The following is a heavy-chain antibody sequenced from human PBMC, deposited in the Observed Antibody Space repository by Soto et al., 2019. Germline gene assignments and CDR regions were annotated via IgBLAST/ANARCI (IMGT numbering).Heavy chain of an antibody. CDR3: AKEGTSGFSYFDY. V-gene: IGHV3-23*01. D-gene: IGHD6-19*01. J-gene: IGHJ4*02. Sequence: GGSLRLSCAASGFTFSNYAMSWVRQAPGKGLEWVSIISGSGDSPYYADSVKGRFTISRDNSRNTLYLQMNSLRTGDSAKYYCAKEGTSGFSYFDYWGQGTLVTVSS. CDR1: GFTFSNYA. CDR2: ISGSGDSP.